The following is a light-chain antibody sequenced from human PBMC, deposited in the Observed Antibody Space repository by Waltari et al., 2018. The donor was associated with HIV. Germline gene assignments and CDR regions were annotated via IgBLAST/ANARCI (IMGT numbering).Light chain of an antibody. CDR2: DVS. J-gene: IGLJ2*01. Sequence: QSALTQPASVSGSPGQSITISCTGTSSDVGGYNYVSWYQQYAGKAPKLMIYDVSNRPSGVSNRFSGAKSGNTASLTISGLQAEDEAYYYCSSYTSSSTLVFGGGTKLTVL. CDR3: SSYTSSSTLV. V-gene: IGLV2-14*01. CDR1: SSDVGGYNY.